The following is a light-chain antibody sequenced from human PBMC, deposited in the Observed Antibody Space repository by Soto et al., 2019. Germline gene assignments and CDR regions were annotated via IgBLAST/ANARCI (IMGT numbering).Light chain of an antibody. Sequence: QPVLTQPPSVSGAPGQRVTISCTGSGSNIGAVSALNWYQQLPGAAPKLLIHGHNNRPSGVPTRFSASKSGTSASLTITGLQAEDEADYYCQSYDTILRGWVFGEGTKLTVL. J-gene: IGLJ3*02. CDR3: QSYDTILRGWV. V-gene: IGLV1-40*01. CDR2: GHN. CDR1: GSNIGAVSA.